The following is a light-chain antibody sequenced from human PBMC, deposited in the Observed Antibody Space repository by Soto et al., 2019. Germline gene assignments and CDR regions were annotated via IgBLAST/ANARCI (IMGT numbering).Light chain of an antibody. CDR1: SSDVGGYNY. CDR3: SSYTTTNTYV. J-gene: IGLJ1*01. CDR2: EVS. V-gene: IGLV2-14*01. Sequence: QSVLTQPASVSGSPGQSITISCTGTSSDVGGYNYVSWYQQHPGKAPKLMIYEVSNRPSGVSYRFSGSKSGNTASLTISGLQTEDGADYYCSSYTTTNTYVFGTGTKLTVL.